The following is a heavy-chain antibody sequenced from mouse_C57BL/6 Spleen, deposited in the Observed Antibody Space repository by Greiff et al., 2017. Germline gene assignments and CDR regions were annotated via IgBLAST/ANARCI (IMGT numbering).Heavy chain of an antibody. CDR3: ARWGYSNYENFDV. D-gene: IGHD2-5*01. Sequence: VQLQESGAELVRPGTSVKLSCKASGYTFTSYWMHWVKQRPGQGLEWIGVIDPSDSYTNYNQKFKGKATLTVDTSSSTAYMQLSSLTSEDSAVYYCARWGYSNYENFDVWGTGTTVTVPS. V-gene: IGHV1-59*01. CDR2: IDPSDSYT. J-gene: IGHJ1*03. CDR1: GYTFTSYW.